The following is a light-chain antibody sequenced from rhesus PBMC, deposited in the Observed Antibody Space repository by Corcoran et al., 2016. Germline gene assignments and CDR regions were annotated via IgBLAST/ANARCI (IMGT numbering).Light chain of an antibody. J-gene: IGKJ3*01. Sequence: DIQMTQSPSALSASVGHTVTITSRASLSISSWLAWYQQQPGKAPKLLFYKASSLQSGVPSRFRGSGSGTDFTLAVSSLQSEDLATYCCQQYSRSPFTFCPGTKLDIK. CDR2: KAS. CDR1: LSISSW. CDR3: QQYSRSPFT. V-gene: IGKV1-22*01.